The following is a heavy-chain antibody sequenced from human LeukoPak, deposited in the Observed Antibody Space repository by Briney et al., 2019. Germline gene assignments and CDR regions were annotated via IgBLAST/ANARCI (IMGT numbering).Heavy chain of an antibody. Sequence: SETLSLTCTVSGGSISSGGYYWSWIRQHPGKGLEWIGYIYYSGSTYYNPSLKSRVTISVDTSKNQFSLKLSSVTAADTAVYYCARNRGEYSNFDYWGQGTLVTVSS. CDR3: ARNRGEYSNFDY. D-gene: IGHD5-18*01. CDR1: GGSISSGGYY. CDR2: IYYSGST. V-gene: IGHV4-31*03. J-gene: IGHJ4*02.